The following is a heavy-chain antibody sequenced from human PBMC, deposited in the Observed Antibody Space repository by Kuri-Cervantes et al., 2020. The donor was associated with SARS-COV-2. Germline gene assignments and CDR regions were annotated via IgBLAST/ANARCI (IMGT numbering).Heavy chain of an antibody. CDR3: ARDRYYYMDV. CDR1: GYTFTSYG. J-gene: IGHJ6*03. CDR2: IIPIFGTA. V-gene: IGHV1-69*05. Sequence: SVKVSCKASGYTFTSYGISWVRQAPGQGLEWMGGIIPIFGTANYAQKFQGRVTITTDESTSTAYMELSSLRSEDTAVYYCARDRYYYMDVWGKGTTVTVSS.